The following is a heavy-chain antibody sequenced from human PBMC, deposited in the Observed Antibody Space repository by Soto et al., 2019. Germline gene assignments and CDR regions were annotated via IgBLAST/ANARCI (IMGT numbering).Heavy chain of an antibody. CDR3: AREVDY. CDR2: ISSSGSTV. CDR1: GFTFSSYA. J-gene: IGHJ4*02. V-gene: IGHV3-48*03. Sequence: VQLVESGGGVVQPGRSLRLSCAASGFTFSSYAMHWVRQAPGKGLEWVSDISSSGSTVQYADSVKGRFTISRDNAKNSLYLQMNSLRAEDTAVYYCAREVDYWGQGTLVTVSS.